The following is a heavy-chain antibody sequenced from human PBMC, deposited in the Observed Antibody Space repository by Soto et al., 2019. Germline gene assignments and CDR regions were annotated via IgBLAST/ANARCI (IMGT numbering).Heavy chain of an antibody. J-gene: IGHJ6*03. V-gene: IGHV3-7*01. CDR1: GFTFSSYW. CDR2: IKQDGSEK. Sequence: GGSLRLSCAASGFTFSSYWMSWVRQAPGKGLEWVANIKQDGSEKYYVDSVKGRFTISRDNAKNSLYLQMNSLRAEDTAVYYCARKITPQYYYYYYMDVWGKGTTVTVSS. D-gene: IGHD3-10*01. CDR3: ARKITPQYYYYYYMDV.